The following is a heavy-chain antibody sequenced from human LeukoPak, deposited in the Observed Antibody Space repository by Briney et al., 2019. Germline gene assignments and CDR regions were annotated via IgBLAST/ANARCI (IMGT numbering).Heavy chain of an antibody. CDR2: INHSGST. V-gene: IGHV4-34*01. CDR1: GGSFSGYY. CDR3: AGTYYYDSSGYYYGYYYYYGMDV. Sequence: SETLSLTCAVYGGSFSGYYWSWIRQPPGKGLEWIGEINHSGSTNYNPSLKSRVTISVDTSKNQFSLKLSSVTAADTAVYYCAGTYYYDSSGYYYGYYYYYGMDVWGQGTTVTVSS. D-gene: IGHD3-22*01. J-gene: IGHJ6*02.